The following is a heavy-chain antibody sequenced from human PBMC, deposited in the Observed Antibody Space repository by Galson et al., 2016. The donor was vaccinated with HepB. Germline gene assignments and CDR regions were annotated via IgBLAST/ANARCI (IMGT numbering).Heavy chain of an antibody. Sequence: QSGAEVKKPGESLKISCKGSGFTATSYWIAWVRQRPGKGLESMGMIYPGDSDVRYSPSVQGQVTISVDKSINTAFLQWSSLKASDTAIYFCSALGYGGKTLVVDFGGQGVLVTVSS. J-gene: IGHJ1*01. CDR2: IYPGDSDV. CDR3: SALGYGGKTLVVDF. CDR1: GFTATSYW. D-gene: IGHD4-23*01. V-gene: IGHV5-51*01.